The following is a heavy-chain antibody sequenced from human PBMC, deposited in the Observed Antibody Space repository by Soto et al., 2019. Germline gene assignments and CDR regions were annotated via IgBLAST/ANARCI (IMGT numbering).Heavy chain of an antibody. J-gene: IGHJ4*02. CDR1: GFSFSFYS. Sequence: EMQLLESGGGLVQPGGSLKLSCAASGFSFSFYSMSWVRQPPGKGLEWVSGISGSGESKHYADSVRGRFAISRDNSRKTLYLQMNNVRAEDTAVYYCAKSRGDRWTTYYFESWGQGTLITVSS. CDR2: ISGSGESK. D-gene: IGHD4-17*01. V-gene: IGHV3-23*01. CDR3: AKSRGDRWTTYYFES.